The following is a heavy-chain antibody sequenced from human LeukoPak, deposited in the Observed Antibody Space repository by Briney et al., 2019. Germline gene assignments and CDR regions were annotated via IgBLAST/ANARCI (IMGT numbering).Heavy chain of an antibody. CDR1: GGSISSSSYY. J-gene: IGHJ1*01. D-gene: IGHD6-19*01. CDR3: ARLGHSSAVQH. V-gene: IGHV4-39*01. CDR2: IYYSGST. Sequence: SETLSLTCTVSGGSISSSSYYWGWIRQPPGKGLEWIGSIYYSGSTYYNPSLKSRVTISVDTSKNQFSLKLSSVTAADTAVYYCARLGHSSAVQHWGQGTLVTVSS.